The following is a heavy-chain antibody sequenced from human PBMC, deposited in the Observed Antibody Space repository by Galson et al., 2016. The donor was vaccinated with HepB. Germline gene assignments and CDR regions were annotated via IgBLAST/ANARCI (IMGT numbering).Heavy chain of an antibody. CDR3: ARWGYGKMTDY. CDR2: IWYDGSEK. Sequence: SLRLSCAASGFTFRSNGMHWVRQAPGKGLEWVAVIWYDGSEKYYADSVRGRFTISRDNSKNTVALEMNSLRVDDTDVYYCARWGYGKMTDYWGRGTLVTVSS. J-gene: IGHJ4*02. V-gene: IGHV3-33*01. D-gene: IGHD2-15*01. CDR1: GFTFRSNG.